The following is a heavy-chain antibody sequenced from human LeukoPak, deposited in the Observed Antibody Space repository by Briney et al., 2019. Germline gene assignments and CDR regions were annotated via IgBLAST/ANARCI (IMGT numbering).Heavy chain of an antibody. D-gene: IGHD2-2*01. CDR2: IYHSGST. CDR1: GGSISSSNW. J-gene: IGHJ4*02. CDR3: AHHCSSTSCPDY. Sequence: PSETLSLTCAVSGGSISSSNWWSWVRQPPGKGLEWIGEIYHSGSTNYNPSLKNRVTISVDKSKNQFSLKLSSVTAADTAVYYCAHHCSSTSCPDYWGQGTLVTVSS. V-gene: IGHV4-4*02.